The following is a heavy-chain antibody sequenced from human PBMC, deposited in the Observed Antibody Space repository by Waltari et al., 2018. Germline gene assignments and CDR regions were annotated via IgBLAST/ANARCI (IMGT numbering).Heavy chain of an antibody. CDR1: GYTFTSYA. CDR3: ARDLGTRLGGYYFDY. CDR2: INAGNGKT. J-gene: IGHJ4*02. Sequence: QVQLVQSGAEVKKPGASVKVSCKASGYTFTSYAMHWVRQAHGQRLEWMGWINAGNGKTKYSQKFPGRVTITRDTSASTAYIELSSLRSEDTAVYYCARDLGTRLGGYYFDYWGQGTLVTVSS. V-gene: IGHV1-3*01. D-gene: IGHD7-27*01.